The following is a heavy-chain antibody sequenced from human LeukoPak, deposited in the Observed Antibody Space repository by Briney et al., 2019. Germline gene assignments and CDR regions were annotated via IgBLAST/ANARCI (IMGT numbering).Heavy chain of an antibody. J-gene: IGHJ6*03. D-gene: IGHD5-18*01. CDR3: ARASARGFSYGYYYIDV. Sequence: PSETLSLTCTVSGVSITSYYWSWIRQPAGKGLEWIERIYTSVSTNYNPSLKGRVTMSVDTSKNQFSLKLSSVTAADTAVYYCARASARGFSYGYYYIDVWGKGTTVTVSS. V-gene: IGHV4-4*07. CDR1: GVSITSYY. CDR2: IYTSVST.